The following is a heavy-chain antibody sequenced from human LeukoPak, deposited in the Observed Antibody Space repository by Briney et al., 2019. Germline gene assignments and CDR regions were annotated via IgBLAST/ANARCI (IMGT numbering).Heavy chain of an antibody. D-gene: IGHD3-3*01. Sequence: ASVTVSCKVSGYTLTELSMHWVRQAPGKGLEWMGGFDPEDGETIYAQKFQGRVTMTRDTSTSTVYMELSSLRSEDTAAYYCARGNDFWSGYSEFDPWGQGTLVTVSS. V-gene: IGHV1-24*01. CDR3: ARGNDFWSGYSEFDP. J-gene: IGHJ5*02. CDR1: GYTLTELS. CDR2: FDPEDGET.